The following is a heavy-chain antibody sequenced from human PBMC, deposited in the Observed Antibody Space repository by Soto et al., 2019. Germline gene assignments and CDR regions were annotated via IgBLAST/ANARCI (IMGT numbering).Heavy chain of an antibody. J-gene: IGHJ4*02. CDR1: GYTFTTYG. V-gene: IGHV1-18*04. CDR2: ISASNGNT. Sequence: QVQLVQSGAEVKKPGASLKVSCKASGYTFTTYGFSWVRQAPGQGLECVGWISASNGNTHYSQKFQGRVTMTTDTSTSTAYMELRSLTSGDPAVYYCASEPIYYNDGGGYYPLGYWGQGTLVTVSS. D-gene: IGHD3-22*01. CDR3: ASEPIYYNDGGGYYPLGY.